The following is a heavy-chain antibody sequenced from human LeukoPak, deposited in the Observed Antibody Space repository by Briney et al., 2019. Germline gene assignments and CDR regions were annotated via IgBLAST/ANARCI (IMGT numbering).Heavy chain of an antibody. CDR1: GFTFSGSA. Sequence: GGSLRLSCAASGFTFSGSAMHWVRQASGKGLEWVGRIRSKADRYATVYAGSVKGRFTMSRDNAENTVHLQMNSLRAEDTAVYYCARASIAVAAGLQYWGQGTLVTVSS. J-gene: IGHJ4*02. D-gene: IGHD6-19*01. CDR2: IRSKADRYAT. V-gene: IGHV3-73*01. CDR3: ARASIAVAAGLQY.